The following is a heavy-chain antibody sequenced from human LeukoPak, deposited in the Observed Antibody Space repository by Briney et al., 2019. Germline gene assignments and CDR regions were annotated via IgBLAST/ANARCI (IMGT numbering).Heavy chain of an antibody. V-gene: IGHV3-21*01. D-gene: IGHD6-19*01. Sequence: GGSLRLSCAASGFTFSSYSMNWVRQAPGKGLEWVSSTSSSSSYIYYADSVKGRFTISRDNAKNSLYLQMNSLRAEDTAVYYCARSIEQWLGDDYWGQGTLVTASS. CDR3: ARSIEQWLGDDY. CDR1: GFTFSSYS. CDR2: TSSSSSYI. J-gene: IGHJ4*02.